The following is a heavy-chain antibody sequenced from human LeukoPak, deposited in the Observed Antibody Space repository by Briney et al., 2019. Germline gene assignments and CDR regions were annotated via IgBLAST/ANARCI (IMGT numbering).Heavy chain of an antibody. J-gene: IGHJ4*02. V-gene: IGHV1-8*01. D-gene: IGHD2-21*02. CDR3: ARPASVTSGFDC. CDR1: GYTFTSYD. CDR2: MNPNSGDT. Sequence: ASVKVSCKASGYTFTSYDINWVRQATGQGLEWMGWMNPNSGDTGYAQNFRGRVTMARNISTSTAYLELSSLRSEDTAVYYCARPASVTSGFDCWGLGTLVTVSS.